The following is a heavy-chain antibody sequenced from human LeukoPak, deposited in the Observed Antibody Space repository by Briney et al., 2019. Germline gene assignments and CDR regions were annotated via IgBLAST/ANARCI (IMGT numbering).Heavy chain of an antibody. V-gene: IGHV1-46*01. J-gene: IGHJ6*03. CDR2: INPSGGST. Sequence: ASVTVSCRASGYTFTSYYMHWVRQAPGQGLEWMGIINPSGGSTSYAQKFQGRVTMTRDMSTSTVYMELSSLRSEDTAVYYCARGRKIAARLYYYYYMDVWGKGTTATVSS. CDR1: GYTFTSYY. CDR3: ARGRKIAARLYYYYYMDV. D-gene: IGHD6-6*01.